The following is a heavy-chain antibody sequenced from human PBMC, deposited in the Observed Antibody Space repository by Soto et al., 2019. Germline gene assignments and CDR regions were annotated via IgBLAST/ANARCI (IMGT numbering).Heavy chain of an antibody. V-gene: IGHV1-18*01. CDR1: GYTFTSYG. Sequence: GASVKVSCKASGYTFTSYGISWVRLAPGQGLEWMGWISAYNGNTNYAQKLQGRVTMTTDTSTSTAYMELRSLRSDDTAVYYCARDRSSSWYGRYYYYYYGMDVWGQGTTVTVSS. J-gene: IGHJ6*02. CDR2: ISAYNGNT. CDR3: ARDRSSSWYGRYYYYYYGMDV. D-gene: IGHD6-13*01.